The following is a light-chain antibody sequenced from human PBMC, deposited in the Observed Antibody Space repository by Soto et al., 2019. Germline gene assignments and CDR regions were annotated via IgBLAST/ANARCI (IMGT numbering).Light chain of an antibody. J-gene: IGLJ1*01. V-gene: IGLV2-14*03. Sequence: QSALTQPASVSGSPGQSITISCTGTSSDVGAYTFVSWYQQHPDKVPKHMIFDVSRRPSGVSDRFSGSKSGNTASLTISGLQSEGEADYYCSSYTSSSTHVFGSGTKLTVL. CDR3: SSYTSSSTHV. CDR2: DVS. CDR1: SSDVGAYTF.